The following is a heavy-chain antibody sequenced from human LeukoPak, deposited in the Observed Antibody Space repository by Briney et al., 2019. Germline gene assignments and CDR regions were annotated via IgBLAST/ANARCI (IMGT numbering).Heavy chain of an antibody. CDR1: GGTFSSYA. D-gene: IGHD3-3*01. CDR2: ISAYNGNT. V-gene: IGHV1-18*01. J-gene: IGHJ4*02. CDR3: ARDRSTIFGVVNSDY. Sequence: ASVKVSCKASGGTFSSYAISWVRQAPGQGLEWMGWISAYNGNTNYAQKLQGRVTMTTDTSTSTAYMELRSLRSDDTAVYYCARDRSTIFGVVNSDYWGQGTLVTVSS.